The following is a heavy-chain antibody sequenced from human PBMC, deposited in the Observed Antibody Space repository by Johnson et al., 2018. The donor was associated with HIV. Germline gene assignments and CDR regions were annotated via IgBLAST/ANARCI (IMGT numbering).Heavy chain of an antibody. D-gene: IGHD5-12*01. CDR3: AREKWLQLGTFDI. CDR1: RFTFNSYA. Sequence: QVQLVESGGGLIHPGGSLRLSCAASRFTFNSYAMHCVRQASGKGLEWVAVISYDGSNKYYADSVKGRFTISRDNSKNTLYLQMNNLRAEDTAVYYCAREKWLQLGTFDIWGQGTVVTVSS. J-gene: IGHJ3*02. V-gene: IGHV3-30-3*01. CDR2: ISYDGSNK.